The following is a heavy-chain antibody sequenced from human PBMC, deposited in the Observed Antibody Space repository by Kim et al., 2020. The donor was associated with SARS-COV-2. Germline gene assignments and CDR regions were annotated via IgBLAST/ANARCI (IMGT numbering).Heavy chain of an antibody. CDR1: GGSISSSSYY. CDR3: ARVRIAARGRFDY. V-gene: IGHV4-39*01. D-gene: IGHD6-6*01. CDR2: IYYSGRT. Sequence: SETLSLTCTVSGGSISSSSYYWGWIRQPPGKGLEWIGSIYYSGRTYYNPSLKSRVTISVDTSKNQFSLKLSSVTAADTAVYYCARVRIAARGRFDYWGQGTLVTVSS. J-gene: IGHJ4*02.